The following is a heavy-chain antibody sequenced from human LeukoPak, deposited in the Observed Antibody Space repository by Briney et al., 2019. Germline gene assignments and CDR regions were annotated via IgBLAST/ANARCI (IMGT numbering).Heavy chain of an antibody. Sequence: GGSLRLSCAASGFTFSSYGMHWVRQAPGKGLEWVAVISYDGSNKYYADSVKGRFTISRDNSKNTLYLQMNSLRAEDTAVYYCANDVSVVVVPAAIEEIHIFDYWGQGTLVTVSS. D-gene: IGHD2-2*01. CDR2: ISYDGSNK. CDR1: GFTFSSYG. CDR3: ANDVSVVVVPAAIEEIHIFDY. V-gene: IGHV3-30*18. J-gene: IGHJ4*02.